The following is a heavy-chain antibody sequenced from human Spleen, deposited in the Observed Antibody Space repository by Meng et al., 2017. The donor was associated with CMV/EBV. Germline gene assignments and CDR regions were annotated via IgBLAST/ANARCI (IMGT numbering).Heavy chain of an antibody. CDR2: MYDSGST. CDR3: AREVRMGYFDY. Sequence: SETLSLTCTVSGDSVTSTTFYWSWIRQPPGKGLEWIGFMYDSGSTNYNPSLKSRVTISVDTSKNQFSLKVTSVTAADTAVYYCAREVRMGYFDYWGQGTLVTVSS. CDR1: GDSVTSTTFY. J-gene: IGHJ4*02. D-gene: IGHD2-8*01. V-gene: IGHV4-61*01.